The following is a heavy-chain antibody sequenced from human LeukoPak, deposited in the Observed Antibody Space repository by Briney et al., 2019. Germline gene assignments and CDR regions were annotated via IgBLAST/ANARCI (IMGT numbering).Heavy chain of an antibody. D-gene: IGHD3-10*01. J-gene: IGHJ6*04. CDR2: ISSSSSYI. V-gene: IGHV3-21*01. Sequence: PGGSLRLSCAASGFTFSSYSMNWVRQAPGKGLEWVSSISSSSSYIYYADSVKGRFTISRDNAKNSLYLQMNSLRAEDTAVYYCARDGGSGSYSYYYYGMDVWGKGTTVTVSS. CDR3: ARDGGSGSYSYYYYGMDV. CDR1: GFTFSSYS.